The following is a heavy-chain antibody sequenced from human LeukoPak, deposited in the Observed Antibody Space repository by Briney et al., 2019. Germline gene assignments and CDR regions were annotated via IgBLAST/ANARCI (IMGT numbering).Heavy chain of an antibody. CDR3: VKSPGYYYYYMDV. CDR2: ISGSGGST. V-gene: IGHV3-23*01. D-gene: IGHD3-10*01. Sequence: GGSLRLSCAASGFTFSSYAMSWVRQAPGKGLEWVSAISGSGGSTYYADSVKGRFTISRDNSKNTLYLQMNSLRAEDTAGHYCVKSPGYYYYYMDVWGKGTTVTVSS. J-gene: IGHJ6*03. CDR1: GFTFSSYA.